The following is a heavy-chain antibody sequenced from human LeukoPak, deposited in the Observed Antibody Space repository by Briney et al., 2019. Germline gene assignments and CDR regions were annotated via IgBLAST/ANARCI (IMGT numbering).Heavy chain of an antibody. CDR2: IFCSGTT. V-gene: IGHV4-39*07. J-gene: IGHJ3*02. Sequence: PSETLSLTCTVSGGSFSSSSYYWGCARQPPGKALELIGNIFCSGTTSYSPSLKSRSTISIDKYRNQFSMKLNSVTAADTAVYYCAKSNGYGLIDIWGQGTMVTVSS. D-gene: IGHD3-22*01. CDR3: AKSNGYGLIDI. CDR1: GGSFSSSSYY.